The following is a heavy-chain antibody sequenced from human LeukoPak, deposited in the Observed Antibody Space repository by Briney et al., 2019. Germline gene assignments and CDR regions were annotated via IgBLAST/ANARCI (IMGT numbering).Heavy chain of an antibody. V-gene: IGHV3-21*01. D-gene: IGHD6-19*01. CDR1: GFTFSSYS. J-gene: IGHJ4*02. CDR3: ASIAVAGTARG. Sequence: GGSLRLSCAASGFTFSSYSMNWVRQAPGKGLGWVSSISSSSSYIYYADSVKGRFTISRDNAKNSLYLQMNSLRAEDTAVYYCASIAVAGTARGWGQGTLVTVSS. CDR2: ISSSSSYI.